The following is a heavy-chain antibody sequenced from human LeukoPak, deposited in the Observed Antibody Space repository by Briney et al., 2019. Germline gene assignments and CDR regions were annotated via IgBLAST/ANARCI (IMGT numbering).Heavy chain of an antibody. CDR1: GYTFTSSG. CDR2: ISTYNGNT. V-gene: IGHV1-18*01. CDR3: ARGGHEGVYYDFWSGYDPFDY. Sequence: ASVKVSCKASGYTFTSSGISWVRQAPGQGLAWMGRISTYNGNTNYARELQGRVTMTTDTSTSTAYMELRSLRSDDTAVYYCARGGHEGVYYDFWSGYDPFDYWGQGTLVTVSS. D-gene: IGHD3-3*01. J-gene: IGHJ4*02.